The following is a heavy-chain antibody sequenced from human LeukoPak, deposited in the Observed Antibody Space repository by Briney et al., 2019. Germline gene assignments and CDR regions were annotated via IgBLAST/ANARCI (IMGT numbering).Heavy chain of an antibody. J-gene: IGHJ4*03. CDR2: IYYSGST. CDR1: GGSISSYY. Sequence: SETLSLTCTVSGGSISSYYWSWIRQPPGKGLEWIGYIYYSGSTNYNPSLKSRVTISVDTSKNQFSLKLSSVTAADTAVYYCARLSMVRGVITPFDYWGQGTMVTVSS. CDR3: ARLSMVRGVITPFDY. V-gene: IGHV4-59*08. D-gene: IGHD3-10*01.